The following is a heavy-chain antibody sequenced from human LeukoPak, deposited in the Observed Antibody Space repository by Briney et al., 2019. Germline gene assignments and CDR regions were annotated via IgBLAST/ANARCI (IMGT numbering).Heavy chain of an antibody. CDR2: IKQDGSEK. J-gene: IGHJ4*02. V-gene: IGHV3-7*03. CDR3: ARARGYCSGGSCYKYFDY. D-gene: IGHD2-15*01. Sequence: GGSLRLSCAASGFTFSSYWMSWVRQAPGKGLEWVANIKQDGSEKYYVDSVKGRFTISRDNAKNSLYLQMNSLRAEDTAVYYCARARGYCSGGSCYKYFDYWGQGNLVTVSS. CDR1: GFTFSSYW.